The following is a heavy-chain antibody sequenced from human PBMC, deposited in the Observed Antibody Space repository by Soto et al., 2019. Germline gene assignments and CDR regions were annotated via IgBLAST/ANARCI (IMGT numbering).Heavy chain of an antibody. D-gene: IGHD6-6*01. CDR1: GYTFTSYG. CDR2: ISAYNGNT. J-gene: IGHJ6*02. Sequence: GASVKVSCKASGYTFTSYGISWVRQAPGQGLEWMGWISAYNGNTNYAQKLQGRVTMTTDTSTSTAYMELRSLRSDDTAVYYCARRESIAARPTYYYGMEVWGQGTTVPV. V-gene: IGHV1-18*04. CDR3: ARRESIAARPTYYYGMEV.